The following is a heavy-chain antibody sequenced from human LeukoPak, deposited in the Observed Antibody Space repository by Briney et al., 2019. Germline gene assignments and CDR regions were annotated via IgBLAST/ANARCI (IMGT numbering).Heavy chain of an antibody. Sequence: GGSLGLSCAASGFTFSSYSKNWVRPAPGKGLGGVSSLSCSSSYIYYTDSVKGRFTISRDNAKNSMYLQMKRLIAPATPVFFCAREYCSGGSCYLFDYRGGGT. J-gene: IGHJ4*02. V-gene: IGHV3-21*01. CDR3: AREYCSGGSCYLFDY. CDR1: GFTFSSYS. D-gene: IGHD2-15*01. CDR2: LSCSSSYI.